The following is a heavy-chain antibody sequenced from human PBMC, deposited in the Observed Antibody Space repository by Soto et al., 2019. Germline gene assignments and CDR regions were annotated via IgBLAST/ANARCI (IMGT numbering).Heavy chain of an antibody. J-gene: IGHJ4*02. V-gene: IGHV4-39*01. Sequence: SETMSDPCSVACGSRSRSGYYRGWIRQPPGKGLEWIGSIYYSGSTYYNPSLKSRVTISVDTSKNPFSLKLSSVTAADTAVYYCARHPDYDFWSGYFYFDYWGQGTLVTVSS. CDR1: CGSRSRSGYY. CDR2: IYYSGST. D-gene: IGHD3-3*01. CDR3: ARHPDYDFWSGYFYFDY.